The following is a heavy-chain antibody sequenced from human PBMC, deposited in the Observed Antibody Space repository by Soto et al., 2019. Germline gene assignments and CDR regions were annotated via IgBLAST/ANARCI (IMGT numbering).Heavy chain of an antibody. V-gene: IGHV4-39*01. CDR1: GGSISGSSYY. Sequence: SETLSLTCTVSGGSISGSSYYWGWIRQPPGKGLEWIGNIFYSGTTYYNPSLKSRVTISVDTSKNQFSLKLRSVTAADTAVYYCESSESYDQSDYWGQGTLVTV. CDR2: IFYSGTT. J-gene: IGHJ4*02. CDR3: ESSESYDQSDY. D-gene: IGHD3-10*01.